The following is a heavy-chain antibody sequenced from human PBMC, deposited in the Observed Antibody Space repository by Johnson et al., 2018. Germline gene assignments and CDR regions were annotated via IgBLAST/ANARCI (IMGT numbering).Heavy chain of an antibody. CDR3: ARDLGDYYNSGAFDI. J-gene: IGHJ3*02. CDR1: GFTFSNYN. D-gene: IGHD3-22*01. CDR2: ISSYI. Sequence: VQLVESGGGLVKPGGSXRLSCAASGFTFSNYNMNWVRQAPGKGLEWVSSISSYIYYAASVKGRFPISRDNAKNSLYLQMNSLRAEDPAVYYCARDLGDYYNSGAFDIWGQGTMVTVSS. V-gene: IGHV3-21*01.